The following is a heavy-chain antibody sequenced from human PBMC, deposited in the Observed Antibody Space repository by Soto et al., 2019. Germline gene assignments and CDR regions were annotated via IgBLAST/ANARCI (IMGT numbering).Heavy chain of an antibody. CDR1: GFTFTSSA. D-gene: IGHD2-2*03. Sequence: ASVKVSCKASGFTFTSSAVQWVRQARGQRLEWIGWIVVGSGNTNYAQKFQERVTITRDMSTSTAYMELSSLRSEDTAVYYCAAAPLDIVVVPGFYGMDVWGQGTTVTVSS. J-gene: IGHJ6*02. CDR2: IVVGSGNT. CDR3: AAAPLDIVVVPGFYGMDV. V-gene: IGHV1-58*01.